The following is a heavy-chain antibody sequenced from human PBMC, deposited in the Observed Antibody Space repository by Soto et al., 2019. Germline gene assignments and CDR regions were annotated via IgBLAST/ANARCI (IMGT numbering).Heavy chain of an antibody. CDR3: ARRYSSSFDY. J-gene: IGHJ4*02. D-gene: IGHD6-13*01. CDR1: GGSVNSGNYY. CDR2: IYYSGST. V-gene: IGHV4-61*01. Sequence: SETLSLTCTVSGGSVNSGNYYWSCIRQPPGKRLEWIGFIYYSGSTNYNPSLKSRVTISVDTSKNQFSLKLSSVTAADTAVYYCARRYSSSFDYWGQGTLVTVSS.